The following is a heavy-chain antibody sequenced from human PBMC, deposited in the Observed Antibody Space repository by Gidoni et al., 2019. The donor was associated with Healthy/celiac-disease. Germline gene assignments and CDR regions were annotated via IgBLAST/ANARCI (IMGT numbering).Heavy chain of an antibody. D-gene: IGHD3-16*01. J-gene: IGHJ4*02. CDR2: ISSSSSYT. Sequence: QVQLVESGGGLVKPGGSLRLSCAASGFTFSAYYMSWIRQAPGKGLEWVSYISSSSSYTNYADSVKGRFTISRDNAKNSLYLQMNSLRAEDTAVYYCASPYDYVWGSLGYWGQGTLVTVSS. V-gene: IGHV3-11*05. CDR1: GFTFSAYY. CDR3: ASPYDYVWGSLGY.